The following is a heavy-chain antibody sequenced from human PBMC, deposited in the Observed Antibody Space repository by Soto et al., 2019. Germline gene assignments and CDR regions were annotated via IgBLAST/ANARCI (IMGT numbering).Heavy chain of an antibody. Sequence: EVPLGESGGGLVQPGGSLRLSCAVSGFTVSNNYMSWVRQAPGKGLEWVSVIYSGGTTYYADSVKGRFTISRHNSKNTLFLQMSSLRTEDTAVYYCARGGSAFYYDNSGGHPFDYWGQGTLVTVSS. CDR1: GFTVSNNY. D-gene: IGHD3-22*01. CDR3: ARGGSAFYYDNSGGHPFDY. V-gene: IGHV3-53*04. CDR2: IYSGGTT. J-gene: IGHJ4*02.